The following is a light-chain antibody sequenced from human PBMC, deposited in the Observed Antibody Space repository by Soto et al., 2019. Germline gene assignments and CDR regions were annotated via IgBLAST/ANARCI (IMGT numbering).Light chain of an antibody. CDR2: EAS. J-gene: IGKJ1*01. Sequence: DIQMTQSPSTLSASVGDRVTITCRASQSISGSLAWYQQKPGKAPKLLIYEASNLKSGVPSRFSGSGSGTEYTLTISSLQPDEDASYYCQQYNGYWTFGQGTRVEIK. V-gene: IGKV1-5*03. CDR3: QQYNGYWT. CDR1: QSISGS.